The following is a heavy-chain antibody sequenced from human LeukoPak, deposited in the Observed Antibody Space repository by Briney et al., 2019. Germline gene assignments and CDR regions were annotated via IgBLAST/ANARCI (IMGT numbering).Heavy chain of an antibody. CDR2: ISSSSSYI. CDR1: GFTFSSYS. V-gene: IGHV3-21*01. Sequence: GGSLRLSCAASGFTFSSYSMNWVRQAPGKGLEWVSSISSSSSYIYYADSVKGRFTISRDNAKNSLYLQTNSLRAEDTAVYYCAREDSSGYYETCYFDYWGQGTLVTVSS. CDR3: AREDSSGYYETCYFDY. J-gene: IGHJ4*02. D-gene: IGHD3-22*01.